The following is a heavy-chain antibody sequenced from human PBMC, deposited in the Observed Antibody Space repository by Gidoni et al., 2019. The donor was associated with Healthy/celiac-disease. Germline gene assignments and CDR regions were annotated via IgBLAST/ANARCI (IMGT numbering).Heavy chain of an antibody. CDR1: GFTFRSYA. D-gene: IGHD5-18*01. CDR2: ISGSGGST. V-gene: IGHV3-23*01. J-gene: IGHJ5*02. Sequence: EVQLLESGGGLVQPGGSLRLSCAASGFTFRSYAMSWVRQAPGKGLGWVSAISGSGGSTYYADSVKGRFTISRDNSKNTLYLQMNSLRAEDTAVYYCANGGFGPAINSYGNSWFDPWGQGTLVTVSS. CDR3: ANGGFGPAINSYGNSWFDP.